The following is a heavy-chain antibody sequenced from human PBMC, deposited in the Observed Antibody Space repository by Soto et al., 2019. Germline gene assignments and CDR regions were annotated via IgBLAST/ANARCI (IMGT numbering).Heavy chain of an antibody. V-gene: IGHV4-59*08. Sequence: QVQLQESGPGLVKPSETLSLTCTVSGGSISNYYWSWIRQPPGKGLEWIGYIHYSGNTKYNPSLKSRVTISADASKDHFSLKLTSVTAADAAVYYCARGHYDFWSGYFATSDYWGQGTLVTVSS. CDR1: GGSISNYY. CDR2: IHYSGNT. CDR3: ARGHYDFWSGYFATSDY. D-gene: IGHD3-3*01. J-gene: IGHJ4*02.